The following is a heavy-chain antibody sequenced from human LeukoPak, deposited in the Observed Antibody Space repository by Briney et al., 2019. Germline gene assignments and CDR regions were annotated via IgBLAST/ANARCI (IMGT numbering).Heavy chain of an antibody. Sequence: PSETLSLTCAVYGGSFSGYYWSWLRQPPGKGLEWIGEINHSGSTNYNPSLKSRVTISVDTSKNQFSLKLSSVTAADTAVYYCARGLSCSGDSCYYSLIDYWGQGTLVTVSS. J-gene: IGHJ4*02. V-gene: IGHV4-34*01. CDR3: ARGLSCSGDSCYYSLIDY. CDR1: GGSFSGYY. CDR2: INHSGST. D-gene: IGHD2-15*01.